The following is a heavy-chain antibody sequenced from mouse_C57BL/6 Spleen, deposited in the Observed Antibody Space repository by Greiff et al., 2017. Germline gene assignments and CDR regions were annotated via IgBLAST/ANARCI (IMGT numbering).Heavy chain of an antibody. CDR1: GYTFTSYW. D-gene: IGHD1-1*01. J-gene: IGHJ4*01. V-gene: IGHV1-55*01. CDR3: ARKGTTVVAYYYAMDY. CDR2: IYPGSGST. Sequence: VQLKQPGAELVKPGASVKMSCKASGYTFTSYWITWVKQRPGQGLEWIGDIYPGSGSTNYNEKFKSKATLTVDTSSSTAYMQLSSLTSEGSAVYYCARKGTTVVAYYYAMDYWGQGTSVTVSS.